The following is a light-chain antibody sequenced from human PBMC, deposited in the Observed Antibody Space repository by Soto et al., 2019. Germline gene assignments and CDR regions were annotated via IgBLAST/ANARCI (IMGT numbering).Light chain of an antibody. V-gene: IGLV2-18*01. CDR2: EVR. J-gene: IGLJ1*01. CDR1: SSDLGRYNR. CDR3: SLYTSSSTFV. Sequence: QSVLTQPPSVSGSPGQSVTISCTGASSDLGRYNRVSWYQQPPGTAPKLLIYEVRNRPSGVPDRFSGSKSANTASLTISGLQAEDEADYYCSLYTSSSTFVFGTGTQLTVL.